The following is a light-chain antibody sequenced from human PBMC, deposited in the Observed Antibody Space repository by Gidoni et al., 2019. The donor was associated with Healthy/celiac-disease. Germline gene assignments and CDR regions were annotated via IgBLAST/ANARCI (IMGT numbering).Light chain of an antibody. Sequence: EIVLTQSPATLSLSPGERATLSCRASESVSSYLAWYHQKPGQAPRLLIYDASNRATGIPARFSGSGSWTDFTLTISSLEPEDFAVYYCQQRSNWPPEFTFGPGTKVDIK. J-gene: IGKJ3*01. CDR3: QQRSNWPPEFT. V-gene: IGKV3-11*01. CDR2: DAS. CDR1: ESVSSY.